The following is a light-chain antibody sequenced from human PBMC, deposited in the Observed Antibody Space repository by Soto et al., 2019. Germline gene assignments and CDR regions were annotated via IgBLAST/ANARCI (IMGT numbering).Light chain of an antibody. CDR2: GAS. CDR3: QHYGSL. Sequence: EIVLTQSPGTLSLSPGERATLSCRASQSVSSSYLAWYQQKPGQAPRLLIYGASSRATGIPDRFSGSGSGTDFTLTISRQEPEDFAPYYCQHYGSLFGAGTKVEIK. J-gene: IGKJ4*01. V-gene: IGKV3-20*01. CDR1: QSVSSSY.